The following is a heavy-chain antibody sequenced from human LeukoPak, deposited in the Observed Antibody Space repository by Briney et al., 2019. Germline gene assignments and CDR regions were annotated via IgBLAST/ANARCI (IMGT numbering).Heavy chain of an antibody. V-gene: IGHV4-59*01. CDR3: AREVTYFDY. J-gene: IGHJ4*02. CDR2: IYYSGST. CDR1: GGSISSYY. Sequence: PSETLSLTCTVSGGSISSYYWSWLRQPPGKGLEWIGYIYYSGSTNYNPSLKSRDTISVDTSKNQFSLKLSSVTAADTAVYYCAREVTYFDYWGQGTLVTVSS. D-gene: IGHD2-21*02.